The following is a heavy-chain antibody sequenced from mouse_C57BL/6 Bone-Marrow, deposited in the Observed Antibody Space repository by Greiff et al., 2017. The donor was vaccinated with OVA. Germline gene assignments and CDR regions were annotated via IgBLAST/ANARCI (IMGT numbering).Heavy chain of an antibody. V-gene: IGHV14-4*01. D-gene: IGHD1-1*01. Sequence: VHVKQSGAELVRPGASVKLSCTASGFNIKDDYMHWVKQRPEQGLEWIGWIDPENGDTEYASKFQGKATITADTSSNTAYLQLSSLTSEDTAVYYCTTLIATVVAPDVWGTGTTVTVSS. CDR1: GFNIKDDY. CDR2: IDPENGDT. J-gene: IGHJ1*03. CDR3: TTLIATVVAPDV.